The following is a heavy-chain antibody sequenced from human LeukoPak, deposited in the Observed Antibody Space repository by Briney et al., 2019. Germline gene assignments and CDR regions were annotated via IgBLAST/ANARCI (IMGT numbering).Heavy chain of an antibody. Sequence: AASVKVSCKASGGTFSNYAINWVRQAPGQGLEWMGGITPIFGTANYVQKFQGSVTITADKSTSTAYMELSRLRSEDTAIYYCARASSDDTAMATPFAYWGQGTLVTVSS. J-gene: IGHJ4*02. D-gene: IGHD5-18*01. CDR1: GGTFSNYA. V-gene: IGHV1-69*06. CDR2: ITPIFGTA. CDR3: ARASSDDTAMATPFAY.